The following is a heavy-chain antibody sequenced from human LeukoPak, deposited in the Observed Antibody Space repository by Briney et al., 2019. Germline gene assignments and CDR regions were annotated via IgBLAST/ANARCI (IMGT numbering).Heavy chain of an antibody. V-gene: IGHV3-7*01. CDR3: ARVGPDIVVDDGASGFDY. Sequence: GGSLRLSCAASGFTFSSYWMSWVRQAPGKGLEWVANIKQDGSEKYYVDSVKGRFTISRDNAKNSLYLQMNSLRAEDTAVYYCARVGPDIVVDDGASGFDYWGQGTLVTVSS. CDR2: IKQDGSEK. CDR1: GFTFSSYW. J-gene: IGHJ4*02. D-gene: IGHD2-21*01.